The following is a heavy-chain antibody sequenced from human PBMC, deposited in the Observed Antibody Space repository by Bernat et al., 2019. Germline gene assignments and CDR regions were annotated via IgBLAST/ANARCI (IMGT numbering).Heavy chain of an antibody. CDR2: ISTGGSTI. V-gene: IGHV3-48*03. Sequence: EVQLVEHGGGLVQPGGSLRLSCAASGFTFSSYEMNWVRQAPGKGLEWISYISTGGSTIYYADSVQGRFTISRDNTMNSLYLHMNSLRAEDTAVYYCARDPSTEGWLQSSPVYDFWGQGTLVTVSS. D-gene: IGHD5-24*01. J-gene: IGHJ4*02. CDR3: ARDPSTEGWLQSSPVYDF. CDR1: GFTFSSYE.